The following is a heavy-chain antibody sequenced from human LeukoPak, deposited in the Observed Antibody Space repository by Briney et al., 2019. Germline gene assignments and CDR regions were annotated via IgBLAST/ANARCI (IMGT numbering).Heavy chain of an antibody. J-gene: IGHJ3*02. CDR1: GFTFSSYW. D-gene: IGHD3-22*01. Sequence: GGSLRLSCAASGFTFSSYWMSWVRQAPGKGLEWVANIKQDGSEKYYVDSVKGRFTISRDNAKNSLYLQMNSLRAEDTAVYYCARFPPSTYYYDSSGYYSSDNDAFDIWGQGTMVTVSS. CDR2: IKQDGSEK. V-gene: IGHV3-7*01. CDR3: ARFPPSTYYYDSSGYYSSDNDAFDI.